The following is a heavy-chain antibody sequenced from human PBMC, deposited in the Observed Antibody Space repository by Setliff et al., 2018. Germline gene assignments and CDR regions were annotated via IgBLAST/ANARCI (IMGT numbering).Heavy chain of an antibody. V-gene: IGHV1-69*05. CDR1: AGTFSSYA. J-gene: IGHJ4*02. CDR2: IIPIFGTA. D-gene: IGHD2-15*01. CDR3: ARGANPGEGYCSGGSCYTCVY. Sequence: SVKVSCKASAGTFSSYAISWVRQAPGQGLEWMGGIIPIFGTANYAQKFQGRVTITTDESTSTAYMELSSLRSEDTAVYYCARGANPGEGYCSGGSCYTCVYWGQGTLVTVSS.